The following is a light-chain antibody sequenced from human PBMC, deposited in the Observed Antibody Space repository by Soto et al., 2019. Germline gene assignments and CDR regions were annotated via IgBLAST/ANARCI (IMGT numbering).Light chain of an antibody. CDR1: SSDVGGYNY. J-gene: IGLJ2*01. V-gene: IGLV2-8*01. CDR2: EVS. Sequence: QSALTQPPSASGSPGQSVTISCTGTSSDVGGYNYVSWYQQHPGKAPKLMIYEVSKRPSGVPDRFSGSKSGNTASLAISGLRSEDEADYYCAAWDDSLSGVVFGGGTKVTVL. CDR3: AAWDDSLSGVV.